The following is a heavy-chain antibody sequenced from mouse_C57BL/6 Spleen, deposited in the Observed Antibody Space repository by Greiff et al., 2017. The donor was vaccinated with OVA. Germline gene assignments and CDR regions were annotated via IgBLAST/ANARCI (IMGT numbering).Heavy chain of an antibody. V-gene: IGHV1-63*01. CDR3: AITTVGGGYFDV. CDR2: IYPGGGYT. D-gene: IGHD1-1*01. CDR1: GYTFTNYW. J-gene: IGHJ1*03. Sequence: QVQLQQSGAELVRPGPSVKMSCKASGYTFTNYWIGWAKQRPGHGLEWIGDIYPGGGYTNYNEKFKGKATLTADKSSSTAYMQFSSLTSEDSAIYYCAITTVGGGYFDVWGTGTTVTVSS.